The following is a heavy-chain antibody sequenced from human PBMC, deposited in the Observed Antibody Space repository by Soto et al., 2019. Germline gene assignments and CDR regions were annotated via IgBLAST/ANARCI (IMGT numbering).Heavy chain of an antibody. CDR1: GFTFDDYA. CDR3: AKDYGSGSYYNAPGFDP. D-gene: IGHD3-10*01. Sequence: GGSLRLSCAASGFTFDDYAMHWVRQAPGKGLEWVSGISWNSGSIGYADSVKGRFTISRDNAKNSLYLQMNSLRAEDTALYYCAKDYGSGSYYNAPGFDPWGQGTLVTVSS. CDR2: ISWNSGSI. V-gene: IGHV3-9*01. J-gene: IGHJ5*02.